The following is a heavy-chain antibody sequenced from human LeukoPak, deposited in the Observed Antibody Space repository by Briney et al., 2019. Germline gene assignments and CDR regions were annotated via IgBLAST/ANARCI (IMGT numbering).Heavy chain of an antibody. CDR3: ARDQTFYNYYYVMDV. J-gene: IGHJ6*02. D-gene: IGHD2/OR15-2a*01. V-gene: IGHV3-11*01. CDR2: INNVGNII. CDR1: GFTLTDNY. Sequence: PGGSLRLSCAASGFTLTDNYMSWIRQAPGKGLEWVAYINNVGNIIYYADSVKGRFTISRDNAKQSLYLQMNSLRAEDTAVYYCARDQTFYNYYYVMDVWGQGTTVTVSS.